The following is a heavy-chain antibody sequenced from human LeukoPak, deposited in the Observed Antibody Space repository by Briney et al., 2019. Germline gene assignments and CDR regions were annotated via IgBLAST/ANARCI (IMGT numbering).Heavy chain of an antibody. V-gene: IGHV5-51*01. J-gene: IGHJ4*02. D-gene: IGHD6-13*01. CDR2: IYSGDSDV. Sequence: PGESLKISCKGSGYIFTNYWIGWVRQMPGEGLEWMGIIYSGDSDVRYSPSFQGQVTISVDRSISTAYLQWSSLKASDSAMYYCARREIAAAGVDGFDYWGQGTLVTVSS. CDR3: ARREIAAAGVDGFDY. CDR1: GYIFTNYW.